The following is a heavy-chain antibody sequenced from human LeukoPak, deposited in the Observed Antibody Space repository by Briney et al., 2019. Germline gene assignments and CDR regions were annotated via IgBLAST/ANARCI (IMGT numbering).Heavy chain of an antibody. J-gene: IGHJ4*02. CDR3: ARAGEYYYDSSDYYI. CDR2: IYYSGST. V-gene: IGHV4-59*01. Sequence: PSETLSLTCTVSGGSISSYYWSWIRQPPGKGLEWIGYIYYSGSTNYNPSLKSRVTISVDTSKNQFSLKLSSVTAADTAVYYCARAGEYYYDSSDYYIWGQGTLVTVSS. D-gene: IGHD3-22*01. CDR1: GGSISSYY.